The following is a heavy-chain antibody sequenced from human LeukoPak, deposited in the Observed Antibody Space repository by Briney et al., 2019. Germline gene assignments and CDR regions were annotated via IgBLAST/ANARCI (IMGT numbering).Heavy chain of an antibody. CDR2: IYYSGST. J-gene: IGHJ4*02. V-gene: IGHV4-39*07. CDR3: ARTFQGIAVAGTRDY. D-gene: IGHD6-19*01. CDR1: GGSISSSSYY. Sequence: SETLSLTCTVSGGSISSSSYYWGWIRQPPGKGLEWIGSIYYSGSTYYNPSLKSRVTISVDTSKNQFSLKLSSVTAADTAVYYCARTFQGIAVAGTRDYWGQGTLVTVSS.